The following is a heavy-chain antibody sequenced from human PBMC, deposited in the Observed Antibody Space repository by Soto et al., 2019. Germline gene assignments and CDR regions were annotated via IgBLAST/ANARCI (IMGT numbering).Heavy chain of an antibody. V-gene: IGHV1-46*01. Sequence: QVQLVQSGAEVKKPGASVKVSCKASGYTFTSYYMHWVRQAPGQGLEWMGIINPSGGSTSYAQKFQGRVTMTRDTCTSTVYMELSSLRSEDTAVYYCAGERRDGYKGFDYWGQGTLVTVSS. CDR2: INPSGGST. J-gene: IGHJ4*02. CDR3: AGERRDGYKGFDY. CDR1: GYTFTSYY. D-gene: IGHD5-12*01.